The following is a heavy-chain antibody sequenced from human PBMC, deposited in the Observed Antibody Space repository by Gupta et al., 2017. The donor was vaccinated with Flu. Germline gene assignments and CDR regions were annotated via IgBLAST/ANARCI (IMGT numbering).Heavy chain of an antibody. V-gene: IGHV1-46*01. CDR2: INPSAGST. J-gene: IGHJ4*02. D-gene: IGHD4-17*01. CDR3: ARTKTTTLTDGAFSY. CDR1: GYILTSYC. Sequence: QVQLVQPGADVKTDGDSVRGSCQASGYILTSYCMHWVRQAPGQGLEWMGIINPSAGSTTYAQKFQGRVTMTRDTSTSTVYMELSSLRSEDTSVYYCARTKTTTLTDGAFSYWGQGTLVTVSS.